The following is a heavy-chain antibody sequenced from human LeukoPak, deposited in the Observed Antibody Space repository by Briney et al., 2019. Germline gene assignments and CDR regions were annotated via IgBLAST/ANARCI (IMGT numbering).Heavy chain of an antibody. J-gene: IGHJ2*01. D-gene: IGHD3-9*01. Sequence: SESLSLTCSVSGGSIRDYYWSWIRQPPGKGLEWIAYIYYTGNTNYNPSLKSRVTISVDTSKNQFSLELSPVTAADTAVYYCARQDQYYDILSGYSGYWYFDLWGRGTLVTVSS. CDR3: ARQDQYYDILSGYSGYWYFDL. CDR2: IYYTGNT. V-gene: IGHV4-59*08. CDR1: GGSIRDYY.